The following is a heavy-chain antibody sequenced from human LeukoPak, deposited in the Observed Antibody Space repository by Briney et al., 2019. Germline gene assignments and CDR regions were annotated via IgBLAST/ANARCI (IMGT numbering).Heavy chain of an antibody. CDR1: GYTFTSYY. J-gene: IGHJ5*02. CDR2: INPSGGST. CDR3: ARARAGGYYLGRFDP. D-gene: IGHD3-22*01. Sequence: ASVKVSCKASGYTFTSYYMHWVRQAPGRGLEWMGIINPSGGSTSYAQKFQGRVTMTRDTSTSTVYMELSSLRSEDTAVYYCARARAGGYYLGRFDPWGQGTLATVSS. V-gene: IGHV1-46*01.